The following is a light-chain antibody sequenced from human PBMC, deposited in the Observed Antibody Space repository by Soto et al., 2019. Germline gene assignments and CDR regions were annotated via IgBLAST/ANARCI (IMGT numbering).Light chain of an antibody. CDR1: QKTSGY. CDR3: QQSYSSPRT. V-gene: IGKV1-39*01. Sequence: DIQMTQSPSSLSASVGDRVTITCRASQKTSGYLNWYQQKPGRAPKLLIYDASSLRSGVPSRFSGSGSGTDFTLTISSLQPEDFATYYCQQSYSSPRTFGQGTKLEIK. J-gene: IGKJ2*01. CDR2: DAS.